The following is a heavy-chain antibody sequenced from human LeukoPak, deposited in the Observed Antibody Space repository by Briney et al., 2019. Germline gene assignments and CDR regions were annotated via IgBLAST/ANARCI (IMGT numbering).Heavy chain of an antibody. CDR2: IIPIFGTA. CDR3: ARDHRRCSGGSCALGSY. J-gene: IGHJ4*02. CDR1: GGTFSSYA. D-gene: IGHD2-15*01. Sequence: SVKVSCKASGGTFSSYAISWVRQAPGQGLEWMGGIIPIFGTANYAQKFQSRVTITADESTSTAYMELSSLRSEDTAVYYCARDHRRCSGGSCALGSYWGQGTLVTVSS. V-gene: IGHV1-69*01.